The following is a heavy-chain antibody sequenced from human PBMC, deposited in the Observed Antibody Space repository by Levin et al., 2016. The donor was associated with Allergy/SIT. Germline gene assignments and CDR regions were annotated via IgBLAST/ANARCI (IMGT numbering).Heavy chain of an antibody. J-gene: IGHJ6*03. CDR3: AKGVLPYYYYYYMDV. CDR2: IRSKAYGGTT. V-gene: IGHV3-49*02. Sequence: WIRQPPGKGLEWVGFIRSKAYGGTTEYAASVKGRFTISRDNAKNSLYLQMNSLRAEDTALYYCAKGVLPYYYYYYMDVWGKGTTVTVSS. D-gene: IGHD4/OR15-4a*01.